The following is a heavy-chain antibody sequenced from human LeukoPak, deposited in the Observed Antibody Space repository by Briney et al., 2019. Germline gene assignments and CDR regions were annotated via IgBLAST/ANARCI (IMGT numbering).Heavy chain of an antibody. Sequence: SETLSLTCAVSGGSISSSNWWSWVRQPPGKGLEWIGEIYHSGSTNYNPSLKSRVTISVDTSKNQFSLKLSSVTAADTAVYYCARVAGMTTVDYWGQGTLVTVSS. D-gene: IGHD4-11*01. J-gene: IGHJ4*02. CDR1: GGSISSSNW. V-gene: IGHV4-4*02. CDR2: IYHSGST. CDR3: ARVAGMTTVDY.